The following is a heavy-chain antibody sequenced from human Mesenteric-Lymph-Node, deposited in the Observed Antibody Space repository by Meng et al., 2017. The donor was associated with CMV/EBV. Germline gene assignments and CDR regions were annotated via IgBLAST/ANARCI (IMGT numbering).Heavy chain of an antibody. J-gene: IGHJ6*02. Sequence: SETLSLTCTVSGGSVSSGSYYWSWIRQPPGKGLEWIGYIYYSGSTNYNPSLKSRVTISVDTSKNQFSLKLSSVTAADTAVYYCARGLVQLERRSYYYYYYGMDVWGQGTTVTVSS. CDR1: GGSVSSGSYY. D-gene: IGHD1-1*01. CDR2: IYYSGST. V-gene: IGHV4-61*01. CDR3: ARGLVQLERRSYYYYYYGMDV.